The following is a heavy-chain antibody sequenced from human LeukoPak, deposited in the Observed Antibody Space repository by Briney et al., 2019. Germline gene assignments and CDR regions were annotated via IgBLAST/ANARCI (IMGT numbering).Heavy chain of an antibody. CDR2: IKQDGSEK. CDR3: ARDNPRSYYYYMDV. D-gene: IGHD1-14*01. J-gene: IGHJ6*03. Sequence: PGGSLRLSCAASGIAMSWVRQAPGKGLEWVANIKQDGSEKYYVDSVKGRFTISRDNAKNSLYLQMNSLRAEDTAVYYCARDNPRSYYYYMDVWGKGTTVTVSS. V-gene: IGHV3-7*01. CDR1: GIA.